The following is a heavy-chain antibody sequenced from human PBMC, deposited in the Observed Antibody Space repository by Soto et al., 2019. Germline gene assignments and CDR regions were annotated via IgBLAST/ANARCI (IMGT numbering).Heavy chain of an antibody. CDR3: AKVGDPVTLTDWYFDL. Sequence: EVQLLESGGGLVQPGGSLRLSCAASGLTFSSYAMNWVRQAPGKGLEWVSGISDSGGRTYYADSVKGRFTISRDNFKNTLYLQLNSLRPEDTAVYYCAKVGDPVTLTDWYFDLWGRGTLVTVSS. CDR2: ISDSGGRT. CDR1: GLTFSSYA. D-gene: IGHD3-16*01. J-gene: IGHJ2*01. V-gene: IGHV3-23*01.